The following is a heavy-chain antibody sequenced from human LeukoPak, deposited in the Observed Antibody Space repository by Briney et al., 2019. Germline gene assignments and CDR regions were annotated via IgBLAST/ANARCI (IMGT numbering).Heavy chain of an antibody. CDR3: ARGPGSDSSGRRFDP. D-gene: IGHD3-22*01. V-gene: IGHV4-30-4*08. Sequence: PSQTLSLTCTVSGGSISSGYYYWSWIRQPPGKGLEGIAYIYYSGNTYYNPSLKRRLTISVDTSKNQFSLKLNSVTAADTAVYYCARGPGSDSSGRRFDPWGQGTLVTVSS. CDR2: IYYSGNT. CDR1: GGSISSGYYY. J-gene: IGHJ5*02.